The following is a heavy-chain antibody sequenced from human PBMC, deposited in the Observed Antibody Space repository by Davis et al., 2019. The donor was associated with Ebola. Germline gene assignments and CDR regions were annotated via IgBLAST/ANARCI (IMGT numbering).Heavy chain of an antibody. CDR3: ASPQQPSPYGMDV. Sequence: ASVSVSCTVSGHTLTEVSMHWVRQAPGKGLEWMGGFDPEDGETIYAQKFQGRVTMTEDTSTDTAYMELSSLRSEDTAVYYCASPQQPSPYGMDVWGQGTTVTVSS. J-gene: IGHJ6*02. CDR1: GHTLTEVS. D-gene: IGHD6-13*01. V-gene: IGHV1-24*01. CDR2: FDPEDGET.